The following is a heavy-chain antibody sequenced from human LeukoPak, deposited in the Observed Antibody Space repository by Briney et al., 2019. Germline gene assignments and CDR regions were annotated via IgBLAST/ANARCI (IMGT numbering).Heavy chain of an antibody. J-gene: IGHJ5*02. CDR1: GGSISSGGYY. V-gene: IGHV4-31*03. CDR3: ARGLVVRRDSNWFDP. CDR2: IYYSGST. D-gene: IGHD2-15*01. Sequence: SETLSLTCTVSGGSISSGGYYWSWIRLHPGKGLEWIGYIYYSGSTYYNPSLKSRVTISVDTSKNQFSLKLSSVTAADTAVYYCARGLVVRRDSNWFDPWGQGTLVTVSS.